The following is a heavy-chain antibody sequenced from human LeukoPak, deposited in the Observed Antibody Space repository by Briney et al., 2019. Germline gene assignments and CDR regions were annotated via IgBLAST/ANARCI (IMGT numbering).Heavy chain of an antibody. CDR1: GFSFSDHY. J-gene: IGHJ6*02. Sequence: GGSLRLSCAASGFSFSDHYMDWVRRAPGKGLEWVGRTRNKAHSYTTEYAASVKGRFTISRDDSKNSLYLQMNSLKTEDTAVYYCARDQYCSGGTCPYGMDVWGQGTTVTVSS. CDR3: ARDQYCSGGTCPYGMDV. V-gene: IGHV3-72*01. CDR2: TRNKAHSYTT. D-gene: IGHD2-15*01.